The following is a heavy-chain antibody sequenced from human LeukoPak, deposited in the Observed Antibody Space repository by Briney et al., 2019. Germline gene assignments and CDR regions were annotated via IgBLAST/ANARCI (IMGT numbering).Heavy chain of an antibody. V-gene: IGHV1-18*04. CDR3: ARDRIQLWSGYWYFDL. Sequence: GASVKVSCKASGYTFTSYGISWVRQAPGQGLEWMEGISAYNGNTNYVQKLQGRVTMTTDTSTSTAYMELRSLRSDDTAVYYCARDRIQLWSGYWYFDLWGRGTLVTVSS. CDR1: GYTFTSYG. CDR2: ISAYNGNT. J-gene: IGHJ2*01. D-gene: IGHD5-18*01.